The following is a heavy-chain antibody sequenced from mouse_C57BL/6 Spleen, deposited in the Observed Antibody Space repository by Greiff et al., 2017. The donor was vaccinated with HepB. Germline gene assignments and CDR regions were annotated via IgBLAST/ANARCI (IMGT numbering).Heavy chain of an antibody. V-gene: IGHV1-72*01. Sequence: VQLQQSGAELVKPGASVKLSCKASGYTFTSYWMHWVKQRPGRGLEWIGRIDPNSGGTKYNEKFKSKATLTVDKPSSTAYMQLSSLTSEDYAVYYCARCNYGSSYDAMDYWGQGTSVTVSS. CDR3: ARCNYGSSYDAMDY. D-gene: IGHD1-1*01. CDR1: GYTFTSYW. J-gene: IGHJ4*01. CDR2: IDPNSGGT.